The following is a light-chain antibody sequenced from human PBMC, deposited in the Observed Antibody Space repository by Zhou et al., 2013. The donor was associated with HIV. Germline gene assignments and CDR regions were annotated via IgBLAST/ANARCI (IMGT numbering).Light chain of an antibody. CDR3: QHYDNLPWT. Sequence: DTQMTQSPSSLSASVGDRVTITCQASQDISHYLNWYQQKLGKAPKLLIYHASNLETGVPSRFSGSGSGTHFTLTIRSLQPEDIATYYCQHYDNLPWTFGQGTKVEIK. CDR2: HAS. V-gene: IGKV1-33*01. J-gene: IGKJ1*01. CDR1: QDISHY.